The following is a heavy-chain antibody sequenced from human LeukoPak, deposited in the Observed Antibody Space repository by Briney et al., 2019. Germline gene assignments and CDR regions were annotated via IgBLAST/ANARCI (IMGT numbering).Heavy chain of an antibody. CDR3: GKVVLVLPAPRAEYFNY. Sequence: GGSLRLSCAASGFTFSSYGMHWVRQAPGKGLEWVAVISYDGSNKYYADSVKGRFTISRDNSKNTLYLQMNSLRAEDTAVYYCGKVVLVLPAPRAEYFNYWAQGPRFT. D-gene: IGHD2-21*02. V-gene: IGHV3-30*18. CDR2: ISYDGSNK. J-gene: IGHJ4*02. CDR1: GFTFSSYG.